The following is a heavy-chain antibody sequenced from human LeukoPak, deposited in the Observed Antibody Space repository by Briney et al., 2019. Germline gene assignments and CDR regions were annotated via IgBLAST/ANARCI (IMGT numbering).Heavy chain of an antibody. J-gene: IGHJ4*02. V-gene: IGHV1-69*06. D-gene: IGHD3-10*01. Sequence: ASVKVSCKASGGTFSSYAIGWVRQAPGQGLEWMGGIIPIFGTANYAQKFQGRVTITADKSTSTAYMELSSLRSEDTAVYYCARDTYYYGSGSYTRNFDYWGQGTLVTVSS. CDR2: IIPIFGTA. CDR1: GGTFSSYA. CDR3: ARDTYYYGSGSYTRNFDY.